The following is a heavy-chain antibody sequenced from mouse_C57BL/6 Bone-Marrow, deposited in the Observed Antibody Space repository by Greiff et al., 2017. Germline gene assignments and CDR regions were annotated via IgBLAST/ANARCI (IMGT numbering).Heavy chain of an antibody. V-gene: IGHV1-81*01. CDR2: IYPRSGNT. J-gene: IGHJ1*03. Sequence: QVQLQQSGAELARPGASVKLSCKASGYTFTSYGLSWVKQRTGQGLEWIGEIYPRSGNTYYNEKFKGKATLTADKSSSTAYMELRSLTSEDSAVYVCPLLRYPWYFDVWGTGTTVTVSS. CDR3: PLLRYPWYFDV. CDR1: GYTFTSYG. D-gene: IGHD1-1*01.